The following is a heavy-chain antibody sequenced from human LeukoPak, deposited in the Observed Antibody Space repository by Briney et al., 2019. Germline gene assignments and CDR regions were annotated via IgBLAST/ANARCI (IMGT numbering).Heavy chain of an antibody. CDR3: ARGLRYFDY. D-gene: IGHD5/OR15-5a*01. Sequence: GGSLRLSCAASGFTVSTNSMSWVRQAPGKGLEWVSVIYSGGTTYYADSVKGRVSISRDNSKNTLYLQMNSLRAEDTAVYYCARGLRYFDYWGQGTLVTVSS. CDR2: IYSGGTT. V-gene: IGHV3-66*01. CDR1: GFTVSTNS. J-gene: IGHJ4*02.